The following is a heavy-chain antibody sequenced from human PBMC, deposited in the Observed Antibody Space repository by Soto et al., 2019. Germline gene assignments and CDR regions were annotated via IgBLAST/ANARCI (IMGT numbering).Heavy chain of an antibody. V-gene: IGHV4-59*01. CDR1: GGSISSYY. CDR3: ARITPDSSGYYDSDQ. Sequence: QVQLQESGPGLVKPSETLSLTCTVSGGSISSYYWSWIRQSPGKGLEWIGYIYNSGSTNYNPSLKSRVTISIDTSKNQFSLKLSSVTAADTAVYYCARITPDSSGYYDSDQWGQGTLVTVSS. J-gene: IGHJ4*02. D-gene: IGHD3-22*01. CDR2: IYNSGST.